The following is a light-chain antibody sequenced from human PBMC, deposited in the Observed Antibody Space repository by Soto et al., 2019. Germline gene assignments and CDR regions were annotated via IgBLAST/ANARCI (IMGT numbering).Light chain of an antibody. V-gene: IGLV1-44*01. Sequence: QSVLTQPPSASGTPGQRVTISCSGSSSNVGSNAVNWYQQFPGTAPKLLIYGNNRRPSGVPDRFSGSKSGTSASLAISGLQFEDEADYYCAAWDDCLIDSYVFGTGTKVTVL. CDR2: GNN. CDR3: AAWDDCLIDSYV. J-gene: IGLJ1*01. CDR1: SSNVGSNA.